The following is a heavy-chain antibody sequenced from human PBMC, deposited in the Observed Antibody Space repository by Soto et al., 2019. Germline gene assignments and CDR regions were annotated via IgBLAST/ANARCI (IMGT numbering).Heavy chain of an antibody. J-gene: IGHJ4*02. V-gene: IGHV5-10-1*01. Sequence: EVQLVQSGAEVKKPGESLRTSCKGSGYSFTSYWISWVRQMPWKGLEWMGRIDPSDSYTNYSPSFQGHVTISADKSISTAYLQWSSLKASVTAMYYCARLQAAAGDNDLTFDYWGQGTLVTVSS. CDR1: GYSFTSYW. CDR3: ARLQAAAGDNDLTFDY. D-gene: IGHD6-13*01. CDR2: IDPSDSYT.